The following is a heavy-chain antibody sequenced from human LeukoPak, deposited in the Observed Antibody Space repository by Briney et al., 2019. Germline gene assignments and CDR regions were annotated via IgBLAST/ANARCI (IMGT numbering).Heavy chain of an antibody. CDR3: ARDSSDGSSWYYFDY. D-gene: IGHD6-13*01. CDR2: ISSSSSYI. V-gene: IGHV3-21*01. CDR1: GFTFSSYS. Sequence: GGSLRLSCAASGFTFSSYSMNWVRQAPGKGLEWASSISSSSSYIYYADSVKGRFTISRDNAKNSLYLQMNSLRAEDTAVYYCARDSSDGSSWYYFDYWGQGTLVTVSS. J-gene: IGHJ4*02.